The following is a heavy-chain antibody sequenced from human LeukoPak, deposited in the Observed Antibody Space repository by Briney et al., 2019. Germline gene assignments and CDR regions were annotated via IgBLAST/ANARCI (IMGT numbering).Heavy chain of an antibody. V-gene: IGHV1-69*13. D-gene: IGHD2-15*01. CDR2: IIPIFGTA. CDR1: GGTFSSYA. CDR3: ARDSICSGGSCYVY. J-gene: IGHJ4*02. Sequence: ASVKVSCKASGGTFSSYAISWVRQAPGQGLEWMGGIIPIFGTANYARKFQGRVTITADESTSTAYMELSSLRPEDTAVYYCARDSICSGGSCYVYWGQGTLVTVSS.